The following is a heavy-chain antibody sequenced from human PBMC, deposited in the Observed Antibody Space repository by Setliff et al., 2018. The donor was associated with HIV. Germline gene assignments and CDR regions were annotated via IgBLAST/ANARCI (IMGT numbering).Heavy chain of an antibody. CDR1: GDTLTELS. CDR2: VDPEDGET. CDR3: ATIRGYYYDSSGQEYFQH. J-gene: IGHJ1*01. D-gene: IGHD3-22*01. Sequence: AASVKVSCKVSGDTLTELSIHWVRQAPGKGLEWMGGVDPEDGETVHAQKFQGRVTMTEDTSADTAYMELSSLISEDTAMYYCATIRGYYYDSSGQEYFQHWGHGTLVTVSS. V-gene: IGHV1-24*01.